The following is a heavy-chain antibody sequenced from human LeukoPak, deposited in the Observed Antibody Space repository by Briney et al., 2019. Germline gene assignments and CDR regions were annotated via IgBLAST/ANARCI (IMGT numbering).Heavy chain of an antibody. CDR1: GFIFSSYA. J-gene: IGHJ4*02. Sequence: GGSLRLSCAAAGFIFSSYAMNWVRQAPGKGLEWVSIISGGDTSTFYADSVKGRFTISRDNSKNTLYLQMNNLRAEDTAVYYCAKNLNGGNTHSDYWGQGTLVTVCS. CDR2: ISGGDTST. D-gene: IGHD4-23*01. CDR3: AKNLNGGNTHSDY. V-gene: IGHV3-23*01.